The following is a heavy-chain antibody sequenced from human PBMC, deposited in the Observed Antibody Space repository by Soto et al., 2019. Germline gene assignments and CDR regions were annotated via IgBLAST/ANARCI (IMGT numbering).Heavy chain of an antibody. CDR1: GGSISSYY. CDR2: INYSGNT. D-gene: IGHD1-1*01. CDR3: ARTFSLGNWYVFDQ. Sequence: PSETLSLTCTVSGGSISSYYWSWIRQPPGKGLEWIGYINYSGNTNYNPSLKSRVTISVDTSKNQFSLRLSSVSAADTAVYYCARTFSLGNWYVFDQWGPGSLVTVSS. J-gene: IGHJ4*02. V-gene: IGHV4-59*01.